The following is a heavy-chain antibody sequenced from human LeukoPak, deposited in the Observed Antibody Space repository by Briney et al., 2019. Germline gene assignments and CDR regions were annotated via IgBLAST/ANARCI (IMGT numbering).Heavy chain of an antibody. D-gene: IGHD3-10*01. J-gene: IGHJ4*02. CDR2: ISSDSSTI. CDR1: GFTFSSYA. CDR3: ARDYGGIDY. Sequence: GGSLRLSCAASGFTFSSYAMNWVRQAPGKGLEWLSYISSDSSTIYSADSVKGRFTISRDNAKNSLYLQMHSLRAEDTAVYYCARDYGGIDYWGQGTLVTVAS. V-gene: IGHV3-48*01.